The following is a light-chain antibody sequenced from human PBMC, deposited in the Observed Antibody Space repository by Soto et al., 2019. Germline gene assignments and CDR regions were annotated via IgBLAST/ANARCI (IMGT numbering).Light chain of an antibody. CDR3: LQHHSFPYT. J-gene: IGKJ2*01. V-gene: IGKV1-17*01. Sequence: DIQMTQSPSSLSASVGDRVTIACRASEDIRNDLGWFQQKPGKAPKRLISAASTLQHGVPSRFSGSRSGTEFTLTINTLQPEDVATYYCLQHHSFPYTFGQGTKLEIK. CDR2: AAS. CDR1: EDIRND.